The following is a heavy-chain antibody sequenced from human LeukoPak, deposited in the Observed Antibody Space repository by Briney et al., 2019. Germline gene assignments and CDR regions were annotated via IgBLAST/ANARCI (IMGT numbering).Heavy chain of an antibody. J-gene: IGHJ4*02. Sequence: PSEPLSLTCTVSGGSVSSSSYYWGWIRQPPGKGLEWIGRIYYSGSTYYTPSRKSRVTISIDTSKNHFSLKLSSVTAADTAVYYCARRTSSWYQSYYFDYWGQGTLVTVSS. CDR1: GGSVSSSSYY. CDR2: IYYSGST. V-gene: IGHV4-39*02. CDR3: ARRTSSWYQSYYFDY. D-gene: IGHD6-13*01.